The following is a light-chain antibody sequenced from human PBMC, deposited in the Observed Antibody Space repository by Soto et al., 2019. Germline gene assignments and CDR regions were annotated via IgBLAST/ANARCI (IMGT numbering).Light chain of an antibody. V-gene: IGLV2-14*01. CDR2: EVS. Sequence: QSVLTQPASVSGSPGQSITISCPGTSSDIGTYDFVSWYQQVPGTAPKAMIYEVSSRPSGVSNRFSGSKSGNTASLIISGLQADDEAYYYCSSYTASTCFILFGGGTKLTVL. CDR1: SSDIGTYDF. CDR3: SSYTASTCFIL. J-gene: IGLJ2*01.